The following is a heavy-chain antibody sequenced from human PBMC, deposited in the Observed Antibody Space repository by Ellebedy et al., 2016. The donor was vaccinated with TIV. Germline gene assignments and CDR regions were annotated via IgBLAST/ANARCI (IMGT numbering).Heavy chain of an antibody. CDR3: ARPAASYSSSWYDFDC. D-gene: IGHD6-13*01. CDR1: GFTFSSFT. Sequence: PGGSLRLSCAASGFTFSSFTMNWVRQAPGKGLEWVSSISSSGTYIHNADSVKGRFTISRDNAKNSLYLQMNRLRVEDTAIYYCARPAASYSSSWYDFDCWGRGTLVTVSS. V-gene: IGHV3-21*01. J-gene: IGHJ4*02. CDR2: ISSSGTYI.